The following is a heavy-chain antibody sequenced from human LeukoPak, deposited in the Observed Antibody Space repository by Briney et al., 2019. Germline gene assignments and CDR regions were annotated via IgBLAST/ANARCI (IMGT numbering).Heavy chain of an antibody. CDR2: IWYDGSNK. D-gene: IGHD4-17*01. Sequence: GGSLRLSCAASGFTFSSYGMHWVRQAPGKGLEWVAVIWYDGSNKYYADSVKGRFTISRDNSKNTLYLQMSSLRAEDTAVYYCAREGENGDYYFDYWGQGTLVTVSS. CDR1: GFTFSSYG. J-gene: IGHJ4*02. V-gene: IGHV3-33*01. CDR3: AREGENGDYYFDY.